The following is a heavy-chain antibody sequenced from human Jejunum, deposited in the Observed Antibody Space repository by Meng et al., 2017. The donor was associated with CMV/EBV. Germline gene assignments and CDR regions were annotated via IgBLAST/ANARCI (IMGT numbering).Heavy chain of an antibody. CDR3: ARARPYLNWFDP. J-gene: IGHJ5*02. D-gene: IGHD2-8*01. CDR1: GYTFTGYE. CDR2: INPNSGGT. V-gene: IGHV1-2*02. Sequence: ASGYTFTGYEMHWVRRAPGQGLEWMGWINPNSGGTNYALKFQGRVTMTRDTSISTAYVELNRLRSDDTAIYYCARARPYLNWFDPWGQGTLVTVSS.